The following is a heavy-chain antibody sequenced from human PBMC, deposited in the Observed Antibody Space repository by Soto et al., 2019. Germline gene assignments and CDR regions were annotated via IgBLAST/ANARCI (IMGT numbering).Heavy chain of an antibody. D-gene: IGHD2-8*01. V-gene: IGHV3-7*01. CDR3: ARLQWWFDP. J-gene: IGHJ5*02. CDR1: GFTFSSYW. Sequence: EVQLVESGGGLVQPGGSLRLSCVASGFTFSSYWMSWVRQAPGKGLEWVASIKHDGSEKYYVDSVKGRFTISRDDAKNSIFRQMDSLRAEDTAVYYCARLQWWFDPWGQGTLVTVSS. CDR2: IKHDGSEK.